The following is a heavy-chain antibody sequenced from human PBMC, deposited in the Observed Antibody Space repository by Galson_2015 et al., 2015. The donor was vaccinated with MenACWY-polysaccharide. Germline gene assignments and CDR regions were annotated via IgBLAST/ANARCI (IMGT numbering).Heavy chain of an antibody. Sequence: SVKVSCKAPGYTFTNYYIHWVRQAPGQGLEWLGFINPSGGSTSYAQKFQGRVTMTRDTSTGTVYVDLSSLRSEDTAVYYCARNAASGLDYWGHGTLVTVSS. CDR2: INPSGGST. CDR1: GYTFTNYY. V-gene: IGHV1-46*01. D-gene: IGHD3-10*01. CDR3: ARNAASGLDY. J-gene: IGHJ4*01.